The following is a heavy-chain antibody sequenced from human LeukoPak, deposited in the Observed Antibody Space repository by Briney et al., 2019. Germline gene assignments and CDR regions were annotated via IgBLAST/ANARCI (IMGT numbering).Heavy chain of an antibody. V-gene: IGHV1-69*05. J-gene: IGHJ4*02. CDR2: IIPIFGTA. CDR1: GGTFSSYA. Sequence: GASVKVSFKTSGGTFSSYAISWVGQAPGQGLEWMGGIIPIFGTANYAQNFQGRVTITTDESTSTAYMELSSLRSEDTAVYYCAREIAVAGRYYFDYWGQGTLVTVSS. D-gene: IGHD6-19*01. CDR3: AREIAVAGRYYFDY.